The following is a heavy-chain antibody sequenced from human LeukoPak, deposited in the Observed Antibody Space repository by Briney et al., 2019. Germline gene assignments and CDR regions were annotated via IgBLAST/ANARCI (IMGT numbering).Heavy chain of an antibody. CDR2: INTNTGNP. V-gene: IGHV7-4-1*02. CDR1: GGTFSSYA. D-gene: IGHD2-15*01. CDR3: ARGLLGYCSGGSCPGDY. J-gene: IGHJ4*02. Sequence: ASVKVSCKASGGTFSSYAISWVRQAPGQGLEWMGWINTNTGNPTYAQGFTGRFVFSLDTSVSTAYLQISSLKAEDTAVYYCARGLLGYCSGGSCPGDYWGQGTLVTVSS.